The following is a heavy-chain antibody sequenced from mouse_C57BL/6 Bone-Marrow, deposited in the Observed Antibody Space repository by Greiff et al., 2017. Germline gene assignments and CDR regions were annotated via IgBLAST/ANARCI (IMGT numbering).Heavy chain of an antibody. D-gene: IGHD1-1*02. V-gene: IGHV1-59*01. Sequence: QVQLQQPGAELVRPGTSVKLSCKASGYTFTSYWMHWVKQRPGQGLEWIGVIDPSDSYTNYNQKFKGKATLTVDTSSSTAYMQLSSLTSEDSAVYYCAGGGRPAWFAYWGQGTLVTVSA. CDR2: IDPSDSYT. CDR3: AGGGRPAWFAY. CDR1: GYTFTSYW. J-gene: IGHJ3*01.